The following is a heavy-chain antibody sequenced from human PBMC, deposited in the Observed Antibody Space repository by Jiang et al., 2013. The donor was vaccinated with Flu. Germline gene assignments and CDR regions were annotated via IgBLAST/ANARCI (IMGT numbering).Heavy chain of an antibody. CDR3: AREAGLWFGELRAPLEY. D-gene: IGHD3-10*01. Sequence: TCSVSGGSIARGLYFWAWARQSPGKGLEWIGSIDAGGRTYYNPSLKSRVTMSVDKSKNKFSLRLVSVAAADTAVYYCAREAGLWFGELRAPLEYWGQGTLVTVSS. CDR2: IDAGGRT. V-gene: IGHV4-39*07. J-gene: IGHJ4*02. CDR1: GGSIARGLYF.